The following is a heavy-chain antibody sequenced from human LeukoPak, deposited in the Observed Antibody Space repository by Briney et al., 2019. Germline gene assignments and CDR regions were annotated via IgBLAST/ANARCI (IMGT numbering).Heavy chain of an antibody. CDR2: IYHRGST. CDR1: GGSISSSSYY. V-gene: IGHV4-39*02. Sequence: SETLSLTCTVSGGSISSSSYYWGWIRQPPGKGLEWIGSIYHRGSTYYNPSLKSRVTISVDTSKNQFSLKLTSVTAADTAVYYCAREPPGRITMILLVTKYVDQWGQGTLVTVSS. J-gene: IGHJ4*02. CDR3: AREPPGRITMILLVTKYVDQ. D-gene: IGHD3-22*01.